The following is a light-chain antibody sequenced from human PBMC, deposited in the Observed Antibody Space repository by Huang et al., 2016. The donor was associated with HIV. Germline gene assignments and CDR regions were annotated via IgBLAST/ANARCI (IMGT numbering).Light chain of an antibody. CDR2: GAS. CDR3: QESYSSPVTS. V-gene: IGKV1-39*01. CDR1: YHNSRF. Sequence: IQMDQSPSSLSAFVGDRVTISCRSNYHNSRFLNWYHQKPGKAPRLLIYGASSLQSDVPSRFSGSGFGTDFTLTISGLQPEDLGTYYCQESYSSPVTSFGGGTRLEIK. J-gene: IGKJ4*02.